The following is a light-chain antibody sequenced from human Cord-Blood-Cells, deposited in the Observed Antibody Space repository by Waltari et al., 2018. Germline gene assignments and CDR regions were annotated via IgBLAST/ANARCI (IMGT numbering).Light chain of an antibody. J-gene: IGLJ1*01. CDR2: EVS. CDR3: SSYTSSSTPFYV. V-gene: IGLV2-14*01. CDR1: RRDVGGYNY. Sequence: QFALTQPASVSGSPGQSITLSSTGTRRDVGGYNYFSWSQQHPGKAPKLMIYEVSNRPSGVSNRFSGSKSGNTASLTISGLQAEDEADYYCSSYTSSSTPFYVFGTGTKVTVL.